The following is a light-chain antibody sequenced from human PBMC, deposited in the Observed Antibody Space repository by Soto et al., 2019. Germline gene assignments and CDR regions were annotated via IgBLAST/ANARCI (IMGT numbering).Light chain of an antibody. V-gene: IGKV1-17*01. CDR2: AAS. J-gene: IGKJ1*01. Sequence: DIQMTQSPSSLSASVGDRVTITCRASQSIRDALGWYQQKPGKAPKRLIYAASSLQSGVPSRFSGSVSGTEFTLTLSSLQHEDFATYYCLQHNSYPQTFGQGTKVEIK. CDR1: QSIRDA. CDR3: LQHNSYPQT.